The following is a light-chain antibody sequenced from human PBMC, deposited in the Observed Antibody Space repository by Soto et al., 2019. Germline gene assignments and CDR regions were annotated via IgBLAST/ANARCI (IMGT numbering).Light chain of an antibody. J-gene: IGKJ5*01. V-gene: IGKV3-20*01. CDR2: DAS. CDR3: QQHGQWPIT. CDR1: QNLSRYF. Sequence: EVVLTQSPGTLSLSPGDRASLSCRASQNLSRYFLAWYQHKPGQAPRLLIYDASNRATGTPARFSGSGSGTEFTLTISSLQPEDFATYYCQQHGQWPITFGQGTRLEIK.